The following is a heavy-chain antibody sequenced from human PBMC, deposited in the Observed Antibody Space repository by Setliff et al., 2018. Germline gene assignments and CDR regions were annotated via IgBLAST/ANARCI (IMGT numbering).Heavy chain of an antibody. CDR3: AKSHSSWPIFIDY. V-gene: IGHV3-23*01. D-gene: IGHD6-13*01. CDR2: ISDSGGST. Sequence: GGSLRLSCAASGFSFSSYAMHWVRQAPGKGLEWVSVISDSGGSTYYADSVKGRFTISRDNSKNTLYLQMNSLRVEDTAVYYCAKSHSSWPIFIDYWGQGTLVTVSS. J-gene: IGHJ4*02. CDR1: GFSFSSYA.